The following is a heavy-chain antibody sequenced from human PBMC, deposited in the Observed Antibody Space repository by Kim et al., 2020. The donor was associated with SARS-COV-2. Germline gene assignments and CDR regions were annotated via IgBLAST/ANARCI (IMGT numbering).Heavy chain of an antibody. V-gene: IGHV1-69*04. CDR3: LGDNVHWFDP. D-gene: IGHD3-16*01. J-gene: IGHJ5*02. Sequence: SVNVSCKASGGTFSSYAISWVRQAPGQGLEWMGRIIPILGIANYAQKFQGRVTITADKSTSTAYMELSSLRSEDTAVYYCLGDNVHWFDPWGQGTLVTVSS. CDR1: GGTFSSYA. CDR2: IIPILGIA.